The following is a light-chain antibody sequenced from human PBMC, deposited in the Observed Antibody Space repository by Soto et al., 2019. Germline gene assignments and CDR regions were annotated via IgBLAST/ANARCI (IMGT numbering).Light chain of an antibody. CDR3: QQSYINPRT. CDR1: QIISN. Sequence: DIQLTQSPSSLSASVGDRVTITCRASQIISNLNWYQQKPGGAPKLLIYDASSLQSGVPSRFSGSGSGTDFTLTISSLHPEDFATYYCQQSYINPRTFGQGTKLEIK. CDR2: DAS. J-gene: IGKJ2*01. V-gene: IGKV1-39*01.